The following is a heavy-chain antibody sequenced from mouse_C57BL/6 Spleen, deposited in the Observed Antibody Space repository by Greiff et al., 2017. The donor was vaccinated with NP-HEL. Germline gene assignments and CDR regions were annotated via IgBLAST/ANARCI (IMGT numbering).Heavy chain of an antibody. V-gene: IGHV5-17*01. Sequence: EVHLVESGGGLVKPGGSLKLSCAASGFTFSDCGMHWVRQAPEKGLEWVAYISSGSSTIYYADTVKGRFTISRDNAKNTLFLQMTSLRSEDTAMYYCARGNAMDYWGQGTSVTVSS. CDR2: ISSGSSTI. J-gene: IGHJ4*01. CDR1: GFTFSDCG. CDR3: ARGNAMDY.